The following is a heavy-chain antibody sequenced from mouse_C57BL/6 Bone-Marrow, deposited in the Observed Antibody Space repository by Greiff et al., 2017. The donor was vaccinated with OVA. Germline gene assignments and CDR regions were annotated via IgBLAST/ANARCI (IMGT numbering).Heavy chain of an antibody. D-gene: IGHD2-4*01. CDR3: ASLYYDYQYYFDD. CDR1: GYTFTSYW. V-gene: IGHV1-64*01. J-gene: IGHJ2*01. Sequence: QVQLQQPGAELVKPGASVKLSCKASGYTFTSYWMHWVKQRPGQGLEWIGMIHPNSGSTNYNEKFKSKATLTVDKSSSTAYMQLSSLTSEDSAVYYCASLYYDYQYYFDDWGQGTTLTVSS. CDR2: IHPNSGST.